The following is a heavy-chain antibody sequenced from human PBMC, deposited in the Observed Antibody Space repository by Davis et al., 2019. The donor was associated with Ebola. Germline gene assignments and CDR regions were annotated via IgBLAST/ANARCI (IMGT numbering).Heavy chain of an antibody. D-gene: IGHD3-3*01. CDR1: GFTFSNYA. CDR2: IRGSGGST. CDR3: AKSGLSFGVVKYHYGMDV. V-gene: IGHV3-23*01. J-gene: IGHJ6*04. Sequence: GGSLRLSCAASGFTFSNYAMNWVRQAPGKGLEWVSGIRGSGGSTYYADSVKGRFTISRDNSKKTLYLQMNSLRAEDTAVYYCAKSGLSFGVVKYHYGMDVWGKGTTVTVFS.